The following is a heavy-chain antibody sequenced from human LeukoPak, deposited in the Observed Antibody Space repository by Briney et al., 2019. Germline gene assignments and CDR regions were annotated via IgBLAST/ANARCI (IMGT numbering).Heavy chain of an antibody. CDR2: IYHSGST. V-gene: IGHV4-38-2*02. J-gene: IGHJ4*02. CDR1: GYSISSGYY. Sequence: SETLSLTCTVSGYSISSGYYWGWIRQPPGKGLDWIGNIYHSGSTYYNPSLKSRVTISVDTSKNQFSLKLSSVTAADTAVYYCATLISRITAAESDYWGQGTLVTVSS. CDR3: ATLISRITAAESDY. D-gene: IGHD6-13*01.